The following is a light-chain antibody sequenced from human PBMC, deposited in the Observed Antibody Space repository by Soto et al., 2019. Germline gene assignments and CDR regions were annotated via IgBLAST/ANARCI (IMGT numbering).Light chain of an antibody. CDR1: SSDVGRYDY. V-gene: IGLV2-11*01. CDR3: CSYAGGYTYV. CDR2: DVS. J-gene: IGLJ1*01. Sequence: QSALTQPRSVSGSPGQSVTIACTGTSSDVGRYDYVSWYQQHPGEAPKLVVYDVSKRPSGVPDRFSGSKSGNTASLTISGLQAEDEADYYCCSYAGGYTYVFGTGTKLTVL.